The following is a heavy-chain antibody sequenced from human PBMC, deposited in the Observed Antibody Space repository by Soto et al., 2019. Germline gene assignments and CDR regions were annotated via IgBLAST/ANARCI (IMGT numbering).Heavy chain of an antibody. Sequence: HPGGSLRLSCAASGFTFNNYGMHWVRQTPGKGLEWVAVIWYDGSYKHYADSVKGRFTISRDDSKNTLYLQMNSLRVEDTAVYYCARQLGAAAAADYWGQGTLVTVSS. CDR1: GFTFNNYG. CDR3: ARQLGAAAAADY. CDR2: IWYDGSYK. D-gene: IGHD6-13*01. V-gene: IGHV3-33*01. J-gene: IGHJ4*02.